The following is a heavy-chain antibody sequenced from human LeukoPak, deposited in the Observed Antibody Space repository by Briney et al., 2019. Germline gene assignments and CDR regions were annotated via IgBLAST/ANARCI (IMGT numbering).Heavy chain of an antibody. CDR2: ISGSGGST. CDR3: AKDRTYYGDYVGYLDY. J-gene: IGHJ4*02. V-gene: IGHV3-23*01. Sequence: GGSLRLSCAASGFTFSSYAMSWVRQAPGKGLEWVSAISGSGGSTYYADSVKGRFTISRDNSKNTLYLQMNSLRAEDTAVYYCAKDRTYYGDYVGYLDYWGQGTLVTVSS. CDR1: GFTFSSYA. D-gene: IGHD4-17*01.